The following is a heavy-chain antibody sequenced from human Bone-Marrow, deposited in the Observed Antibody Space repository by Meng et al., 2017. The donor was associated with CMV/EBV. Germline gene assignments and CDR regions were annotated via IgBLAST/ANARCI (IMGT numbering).Heavy chain of an antibody. D-gene: IGHD6-6*01. CDR3: ATGIAAPYGMDF. CDR2: FDPEDGET. V-gene: IGHV1-24*01. CDR1: GYTLTELS. J-gene: IGHJ6*02. Sequence: ASVKVSCKVSGYTLTELSMHWVRQAPGKGLEWMGGFDPEDGETIYAQKFQGRVTMTEDTSTDTAYMELSSLRSEDTAVYYCATGIAAPYGMDFWGQGTTVTGSS.